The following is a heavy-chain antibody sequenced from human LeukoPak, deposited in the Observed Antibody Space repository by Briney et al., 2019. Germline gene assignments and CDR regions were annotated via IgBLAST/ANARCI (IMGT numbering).Heavy chain of an antibody. CDR3: ARVRAVPYYFDY. V-gene: IGHV3-53*01. J-gene: IGHJ4*02. CDR2: IYSGGST. CDR1: GFTFSDNY. Sequence: GGSLRLSCAASGFTFSDNYMSWVRQAPGKGLEWVSVIYSGGSTYYADSVKGRFTISRDNSKNTLYLQMNSLRAEDTAVYYCARVRAVPYYFDYWGQGTLVTVSS.